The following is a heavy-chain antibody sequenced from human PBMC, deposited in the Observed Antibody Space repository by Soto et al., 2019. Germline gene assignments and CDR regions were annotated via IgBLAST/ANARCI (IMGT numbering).Heavy chain of an antibody. CDR3: AREASAVISLDY. D-gene: IGHD6-19*01. CDR2: FNPNSGDT. Sequence: ASVKVSCKASGYTFTAYSMHWVRQAPGQGLEWVGWFNPNSGDTIYAQKFQGRVTLTRDTSIGTAYMELYSLTSDNTAVYYCAREASAVISLDYWGQGTLVTVSS. V-gene: IGHV1-2*02. CDR1: GYTFTAYS. J-gene: IGHJ4*02.